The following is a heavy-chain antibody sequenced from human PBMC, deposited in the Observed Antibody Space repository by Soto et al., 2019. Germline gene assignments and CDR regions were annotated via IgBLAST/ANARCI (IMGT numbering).Heavy chain of an antibody. J-gene: IGHJ5*02. Sequence: SATLSLTCAVYGGSISSGGYSWSWIRQPPGKGLEWIGYIYHSGSTYYNPSLKSRVNISVDRSKKKNSKKLSSVTAADTAVYYCARVPSPWGQGTLVTVSS. CDR2: IYHSGST. CDR1: GGSISSGGYS. CDR3: ARVPSP. V-gene: IGHV4-30-2*01.